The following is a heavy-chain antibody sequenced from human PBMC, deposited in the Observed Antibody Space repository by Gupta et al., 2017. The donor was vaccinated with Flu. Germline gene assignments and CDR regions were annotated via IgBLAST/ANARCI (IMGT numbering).Heavy chain of an antibody. J-gene: IGHJ6*02. CDR1: GSIDAYY. CDR2: VYRSGSP. D-gene: IGHD5-12*01. Sequence: GSIDAYYWTWIRQPPGKGLEWIGSVYRSGSPHYNPSLKSRVTMSVDTSKKTFSLTLSSVTAADTARYYCARDTTRGYSSEFFGMDVWGQGTTVIVSS. CDR3: ARDTTRGYSSEFFGMDV. V-gene: IGHV4-59*01.